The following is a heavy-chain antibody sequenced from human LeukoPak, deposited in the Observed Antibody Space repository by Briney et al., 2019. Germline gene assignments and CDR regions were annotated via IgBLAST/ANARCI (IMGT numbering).Heavy chain of an antibody. D-gene: IGHD3-16*01. CDR1: GFTFSSYS. V-gene: IGHV3-48*01. CDR3: AKDISMITFGEAGY. Sequence: GGSLRLSCAASGFTFSSYSMNWVRQAPGKGLEWVSYISSSSSTIYYADSVKGRFTISRDNSKNTLYLQMNSLRAEDTAVYYCAKDISMITFGEAGYWGQGTLVTVSS. J-gene: IGHJ4*02. CDR2: ISSSSSTI.